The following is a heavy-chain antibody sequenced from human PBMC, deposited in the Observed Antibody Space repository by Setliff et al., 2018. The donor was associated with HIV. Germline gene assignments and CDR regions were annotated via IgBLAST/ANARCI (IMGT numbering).Heavy chain of an antibody. D-gene: IGHD2-2*01. CDR2: INHSGST. J-gene: IGHJ6*03. CDR1: GGSFSGYY. CDR3: TRHAGRENQLPHTYYYYMDV. V-gene: IGHV4-34*01. Sequence: SETLSLTCAVYGGSFSGYYWSWIRQPPGKGLEWIGEINHSGSTNYNPSLKSRATISVDTSKNQFSLKVTSVTAADTAVYYCTRHAGRENQLPHTYYYYMDVWGKGATVTVSS.